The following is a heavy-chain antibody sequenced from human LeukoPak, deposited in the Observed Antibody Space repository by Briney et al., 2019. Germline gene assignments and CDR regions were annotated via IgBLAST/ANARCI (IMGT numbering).Heavy chain of an antibody. Sequence: PGGSLRLSCAASGFTFSSYSMNWVRQAPGKGLEWVSYISSSRSYIDYADSVKGRFTISRDNAKNSLYLQMNSLRAEDTAVYYCARDLYTGASDIWGQGTMVTVSS. V-gene: IGHV3-21*01. CDR3: ARDLYTGASDI. CDR2: ISSSRSYI. D-gene: IGHD3-16*01. CDR1: GFTFSSYS. J-gene: IGHJ3*02.